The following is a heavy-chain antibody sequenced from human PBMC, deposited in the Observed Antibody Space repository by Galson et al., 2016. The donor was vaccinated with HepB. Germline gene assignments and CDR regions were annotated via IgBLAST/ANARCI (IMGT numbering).Heavy chain of an antibody. D-gene: IGHD5-24*01. CDR2: IKPDGSQM. CDR3: AEMPTVDW. Sequence: KGLEWVGNIKPDGSQMNYADSVKGRFTISRDNARNSLYLQMNSLRAEDTAVYFCAEMPTVDWWGQGTLVTVSS. J-gene: IGHJ4*01. V-gene: IGHV3-7*03.